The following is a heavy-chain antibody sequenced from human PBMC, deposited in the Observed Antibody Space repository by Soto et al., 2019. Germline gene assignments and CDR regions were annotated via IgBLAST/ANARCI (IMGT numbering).Heavy chain of an antibody. V-gene: IGHV4-39*01. Sequence: PSETLSLTCTVSGGSISSSTSYWGWIRQPPGKGLEWIGSINYSGSTYYSPSLKSRVTISADTSKNQFPLKLSSVTAADTAVYYCARPVNYYYYYIDVWGKGTMVTVSS. CDR1: GGSISSSTSY. J-gene: IGHJ6*03. CDR3: ARPVNYYYYYIDV. CDR2: INYSGST.